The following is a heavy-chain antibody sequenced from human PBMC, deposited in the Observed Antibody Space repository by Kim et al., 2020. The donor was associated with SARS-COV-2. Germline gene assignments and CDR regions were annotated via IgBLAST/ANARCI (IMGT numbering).Heavy chain of an antibody. CDR1: GFTFSSYS. D-gene: IGHD1-7*01. Sequence: GGSLRLSCAASGFTFSSYSMNWVRQAPGKGLEWLSSISSTSSHIYYADSLKGQFTISRDNAQNSLYLQIHNLRAEDTAVYYCAGSILGTTGDTFDIWGQG. CDR2: ISSTSSHI. CDR3: AGSILGTTGDTFDI. J-gene: IGHJ3*02. V-gene: IGHV3-21*01.